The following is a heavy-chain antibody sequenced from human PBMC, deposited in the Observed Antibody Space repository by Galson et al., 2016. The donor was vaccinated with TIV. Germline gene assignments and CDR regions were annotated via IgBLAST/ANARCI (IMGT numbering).Heavy chain of an antibody. J-gene: IGHJ6*02. CDR1: GDTFNSYG. CDR2: IIPMIGTP. CDR3: ARVVLAYSNYDGYYHGMDV. Sequence: GDTFNSYGIAWVRQAPGQGLEWMGGIIPMIGTPKYAQKFQGRVTITADKSTSTAYMELSSLRSEDTARYYCARVVLAYSNYDGYYHGMDVWGQGTTVTVSS. V-gene: IGHV1-69*06. D-gene: IGHD4-11*01.